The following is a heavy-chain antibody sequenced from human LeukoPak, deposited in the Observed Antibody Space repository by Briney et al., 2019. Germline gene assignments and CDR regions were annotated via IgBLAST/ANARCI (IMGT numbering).Heavy chain of an antibody. CDR2: ISGSGGST. D-gene: IGHD6-19*01. CDR3: ARVAEQWLGYWYFDL. CDR1: GFTFSSYA. V-gene: IGHV3-23*01. Sequence: PGGSLRLSCAASGFTFSSYAMNWVRQAPGKGLEWVSVISGSGGSTNYADSVKGRFTISRDNSKNTLYLQMGSLRAEDMAVYYCARVAEQWLGYWYFDLWGRGTLVTVSS. J-gene: IGHJ2*01.